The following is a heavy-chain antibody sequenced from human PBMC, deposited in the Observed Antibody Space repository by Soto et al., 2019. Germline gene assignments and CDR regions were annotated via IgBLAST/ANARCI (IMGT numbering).Heavy chain of an antibody. CDR3: ARGVVVVAASQLGWFDP. CDR2: IIPMFGTA. V-gene: IGHV1-69*01. CDR1: GFIFSNYA. J-gene: IGHJ5*02. D-gene: IGHD2-15*01. Sequence: TCAASGFIFSNYAMRWVRQAPGQGLEWMGGIIPMFGTAKYVQKFQGRLTITADESTTTAYMELRSLRSDDTAVYYCARGVVVVAASQLGWFDPWGQGTLVTVSS.